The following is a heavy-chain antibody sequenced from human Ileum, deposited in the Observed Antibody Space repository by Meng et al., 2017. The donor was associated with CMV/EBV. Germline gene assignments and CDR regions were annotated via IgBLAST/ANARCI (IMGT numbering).Heavy chain of an antibody. CDR2: IIPIFGTA. V-gene: IGHV1-69*05. CDR1: FGRYA. CDR3: ASPMNSSGCLLEGGSRFDY. J-gene: IGHJ4*02. D-gene: IGHD3-22*01. Sequence: FGRYATSWVRQGPGQGLEWVGGIIPIFGTANDAQKFRGRVTVTTDESTSTAYMKLSSRRSEDTAVYYCASPMNSSGCLLEGGSRFDYWGQGTLVTVSS.